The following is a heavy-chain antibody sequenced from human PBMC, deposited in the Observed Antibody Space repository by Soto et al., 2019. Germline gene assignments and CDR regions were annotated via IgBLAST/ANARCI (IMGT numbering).Heavy chain of an antibody. Sequence: GGSLRLSCAASGFTFSSYGMHWVRQAPGKGLEWVAVIWYDGSNKYYAEYEKGRFTISRDNAKNSLYLQMKSLRAEDTAVYYCARDLNYGLFDYWGQGT. J-gene: IGHJ4*02. CDR1: GFTFSSYG. CDR3: ARDLNYGLFDY. V-gene: IGHV3-33*01. CDR2: IWYDGSNK. D-gene: IGHD4-17*01.